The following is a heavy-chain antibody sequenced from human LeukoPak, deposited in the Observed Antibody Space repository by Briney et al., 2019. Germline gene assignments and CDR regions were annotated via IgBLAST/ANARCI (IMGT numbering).Heavy chain of an antibody. J-gene: IGHJ4*02. CDR2: IYPGDADT. CDR3: ARKYSSGWPN. V-gene: IGHV5-51*01. Sequence: GESLKISCQGSGYSFTTYWIGWVRQMPGKGLERMGSIYPGDADTRYSTSFQGQVTISADKSINTAYLQWSSLKASDTAMYYCARKYSSGWPNWGQGTLVTVSS. CDR1: GYSFTTYW. D-gene: IGHD6-19*01.